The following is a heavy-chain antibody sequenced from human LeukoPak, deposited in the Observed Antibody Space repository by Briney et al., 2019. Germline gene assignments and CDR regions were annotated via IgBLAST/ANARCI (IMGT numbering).Heavy chain of an antibody. CDR1: GFSFSSYG. J-gene: IGHJ2*01. Sequence: GRSLRLSCVASGFSFSSYGIHWGRQAPGKGLEWVSVIWYDGSNEHYAESVKGRFTISRDNSKNTVFLQMKSLRVEGTAVYYCARNPQLLPDWNFDLWGRGTLVTVSS. CDR3: ARNPQLLPDWNFDL. V-gene: IGHV3-33*01. D-gene: IGHD2-2*01. CDR2: IWYDGSNE.